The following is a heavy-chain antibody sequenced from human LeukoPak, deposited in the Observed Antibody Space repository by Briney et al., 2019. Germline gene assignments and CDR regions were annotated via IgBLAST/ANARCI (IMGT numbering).Heavy chain of an antibody. Sequence: SETLSLTCTVYARSISSGSYYWSWIRQPAGKGLEWIGRIYTSGSTNYNPSLKSRVTISVDTSKNQFSLKLSSVTAADTAVYYCARVGSDYYGSGSYYTHYYMDVWGKGTTVTVSS. CDR2: IYTSGST. CDR1: ARSISSGSYY. J-gene: IGHJ6*03. V-gene: IGHV4-61*02. CDR3: ARVGSDYYGSGSYYTHYYMDV. D-gene: IGHD3-10*01.